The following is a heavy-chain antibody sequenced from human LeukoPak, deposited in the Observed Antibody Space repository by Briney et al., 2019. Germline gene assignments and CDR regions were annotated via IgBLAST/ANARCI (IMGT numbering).Heavy chain of an antibody. D-gene: IGHD5-12*01. CDR1: GGSISSYY. V-gene: IGHV4-59*01. CDR2: IYCSGST. Sequence: NPSETLSLTCTVSGGSISSYYWSWIRQPPGKGLEWIGYIYCSGSTNYNPSLKSRVTISVDTSKNQFSLKLSSVTAADTAVYYCARNGGGDIVATVYYFDYWGQGTLVTVSS. CDR3: ARNGGGDIVATVYYFDY. J-gene: IGHJ4*02.